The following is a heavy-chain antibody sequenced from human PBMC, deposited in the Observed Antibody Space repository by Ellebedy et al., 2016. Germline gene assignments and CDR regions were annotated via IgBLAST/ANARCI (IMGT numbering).Heavy chain of an antibody. V-gene: IGHV3-9*01. CDR3: AKDISVGASAAGFDY. Sequence: GGSLRLSCAASGFTFDDYAMHWVRQAPGKGLEWVSGISWNSGSIGYADSVKGRFTISRDNAKNSLYLQMNSLRAEDTALYYCAKDISVGASAAGFDYWGQGTLVTVSS. CDR2: ISWNSGSI. J-gene: IGHJ4*02. CDR1: GFTFDDYA. D-gene: IGHD1-26*01.